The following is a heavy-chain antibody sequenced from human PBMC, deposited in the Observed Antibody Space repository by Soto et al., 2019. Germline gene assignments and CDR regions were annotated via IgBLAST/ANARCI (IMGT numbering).Heavy chain of an antibody. D-gene: IGHD6-13*01. CDR3: ARHPTAAGGLFYGMGV. CDR2: IYPGDSDT. V-gene: IGHV5-51*01. Sequence: GESLKISCKGSGYSFTIYWIGWVRQMPGKGLEWMGIIYPGDSDTRYSPSFQGQVTISAGKSISTAYLQWSSLKASDTAMYYCARHPTAAGGLFYGMGVWGQGTTVTVSS. CDR1: GYSFTIYW. J-gene: IGHJ6*02.